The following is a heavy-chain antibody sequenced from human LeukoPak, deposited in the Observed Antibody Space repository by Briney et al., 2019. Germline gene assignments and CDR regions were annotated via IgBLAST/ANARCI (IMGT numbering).Heavy chain of an antibody. CDR1: GFTFSSYA. D-gene: IGHD4/OR15-4a*01. Sequence: GGSLRLSCAASGFTFSSYAMSWVRQAPGKGLEGVSAISGSGGSTYYADSVKGRFTISRDNSKNTLYLQMNSLRAEDTAVYYCARSYGGNLNWFDLWGQGTLVTVSS. CDR3: ARSYGGNLNWFDL. V-gene: IGHV3-23*01. J-gene: IGHJ5*02. CDR2: ISGSGGST.